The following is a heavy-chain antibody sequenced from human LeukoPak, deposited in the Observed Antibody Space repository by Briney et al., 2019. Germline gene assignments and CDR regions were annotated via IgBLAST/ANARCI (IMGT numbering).Heavy chain of an antibody. CDR3: ARDLVDPNYYDSSGVDY. CDR1: GFTFSSYA. CDR2: ISGSGGST. Sequence: GGSLRLSCAASGFTFSSYAMSWVRQAPGKGLEWVSAISGSGGSTYYADSVKGRFTISRDNSKNTLYLQMNSLRAEDTAVYYCARDLVDPNYYDSSGVDYWGQGTLVTVSS. J-gene: IGHJ4*02. V-gene: IGHV3-23*01. D-gene: IGHD3-22*01.